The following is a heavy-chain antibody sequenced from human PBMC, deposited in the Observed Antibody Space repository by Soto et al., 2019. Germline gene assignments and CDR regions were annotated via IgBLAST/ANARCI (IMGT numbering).Heavy chain of an antibody. V-gene: IGHV4-30-4*01. J-gene: IGHJ2*01. CDR2: IYYSGST. Sequence: QVQLQESGPGLVKPSQTLSLTCTVSGGSISSGDYYWSWIRQPPGKGLEWIGYIYYSGSTYYNPSLKSRVTTSGDTSKNQFSLKVSSGTAADTAVYFWAGQGAYWGGGGWYFDLWGRGTLVTVSS. CDR1: GGSISSGDYY. CDR3: AGQGAYWGGGGWYFDL. D-gene: IGHD2-21*01.